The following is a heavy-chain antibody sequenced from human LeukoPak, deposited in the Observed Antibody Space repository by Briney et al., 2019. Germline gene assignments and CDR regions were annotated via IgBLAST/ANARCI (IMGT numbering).Heavy chain of an antibody. D-gene: IGHD1/OR15-1a*01. CDR3: ARFSLGNNGGDAFDI. Sequence: GESLKISCKGSGYSFTSYWVGWVRQMPGKGLEWMGIIYPGDSDTRYSPSFQGQVTISADKSISTAYLQWSSLKASDTAMYYCARFSLGNNGGDAFDICGQGTMVTVSS. J-gene: IGHJ3*02. V-gene: IGHV5-51*01. CDR1: GYSFTSYW. CDR2: IYPGDSDT.